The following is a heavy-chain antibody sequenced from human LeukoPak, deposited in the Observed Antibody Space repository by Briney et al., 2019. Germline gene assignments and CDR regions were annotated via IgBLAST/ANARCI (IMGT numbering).Heavy chain of an antibody. D-gene: IGHD1-26*01. CDR2: MNPNSGNT. J-gene: IGHJ4*02. Sequence: ASVKVSCKASGYTFTSYDINWVRQATGQGLEWMGWMNPNSGNTGYAQKFQGRVTMTRNTSISTAYMELSSLRSEDTAVYYCARDAPVVPWELPTYFDYWGQGTLVTVSS. CDR3: ARDAPVVPWELPTYFDY. V-gene: IGHV1-8*01. CDR1: GYTFTSYD.